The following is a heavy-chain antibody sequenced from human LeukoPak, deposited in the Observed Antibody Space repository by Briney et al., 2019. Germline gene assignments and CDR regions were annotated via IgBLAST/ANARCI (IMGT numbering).Heavy chain of an antibody. D-gene: IGHD6-19*01. CDR2: IYPGDSDS. J-gene: IGHJ4*02. CDR3: ARASTDNAGWHRGSFDY. CDR1: GYSFTNYW. V-gene: IGHV5-51*01. Sequence: GGSLHISCQTSGYSFTNYWIGWVRQMPGKGLEWMGIIYPGDSDSRYSPSFQGQVTISADKSVSTAYLQWSSLRASDTAIYYCARASTDNAGWHRGSFDYWGQGTLVTVSS.